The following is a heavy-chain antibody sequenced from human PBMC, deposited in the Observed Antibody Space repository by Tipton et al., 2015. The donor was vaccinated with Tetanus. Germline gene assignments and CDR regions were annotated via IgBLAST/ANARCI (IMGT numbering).Heavy chain of an antibody. CDR2: ITGSGVGT. CDR3: ATARNKVSITRLQY. J-gene: IGHJ4*02. V-gene: IGHV3-23*01. Sequence: SGFPFTTYGMTWVRLAPGKGLEWVAVITGSGVGTYYSDSVKGRFTVSRDSSRNTLYLQLNSLRVEDTAVYYCATARNKVSITRLQYWGPGTLVTVSS. D-gene: IGHD3-10*01. CDR1: GFPFTTYG.